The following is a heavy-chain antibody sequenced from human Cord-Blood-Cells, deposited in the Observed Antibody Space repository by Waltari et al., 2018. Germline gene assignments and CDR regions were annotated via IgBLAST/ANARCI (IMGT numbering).Heavy chain of an antibody. CDR1: GGSFSGYS. Sequence: QVQLQQWGAGLLKPSEPPSLTCAVYGGSFSGYSWSWIRQPPGKGMERIGEINHSGSTNYNPSLKSRVTISVDTSKNQFSLKLSSVIAADTAVYYCARGKEIFPDYWGQGTLVTVSS. D-gene: IGHD3-9*01. CDR2: INHSGST. CDR3: ARGKEIFPDY. V-gene: IGHV4-34*01. J-gene: IGHJ4*02.